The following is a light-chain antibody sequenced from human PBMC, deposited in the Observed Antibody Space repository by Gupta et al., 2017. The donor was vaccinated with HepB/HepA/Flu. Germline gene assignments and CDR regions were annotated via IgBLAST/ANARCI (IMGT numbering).Light chain of an antibody. Sequence: DIQMTKSPSSMSASVGDRVTITCRASQSISSYLNWYQQKPGKAPKLLIYAASSLQSGVPSRFSGSGYGTDFTITISSRQPEDFATYYCQQNDSNLSWTFGQGTKVEIK. CDR3: QQNDSNLSWT. J-gene: IGKJ1*01. CDR2: AAS. CDR1: QSISSY. V-gene: IGKV1-39*01.